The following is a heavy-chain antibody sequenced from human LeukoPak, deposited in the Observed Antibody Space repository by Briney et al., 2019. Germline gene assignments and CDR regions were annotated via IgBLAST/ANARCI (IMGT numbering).Heavy chain of an antibody. J-gene: IGHJ4*02. Sequence: QTGGSLRLSCAASGFTFSSYGMHWVRQAPGKGLEWVAVIWYDGSNKYYADSVKGRFTISRDNSKSTLYLQMNSLRAEDAAVYYCARDRVVRGSPHFDYWGQGTLVTVSS. CDR3: ARDRVVRGSPHFDY. CDR1: GFTFSSYG. D-gene: IGHD3-10*01. CDR2: IWYDGSNK. V-gene: IGHV3-33*01.